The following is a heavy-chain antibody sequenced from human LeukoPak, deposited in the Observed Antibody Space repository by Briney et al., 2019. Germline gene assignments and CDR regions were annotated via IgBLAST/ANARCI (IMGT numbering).Heavy chain of an antibody. CDR3: AMISQWQNKDGY. Sequence: GGSLRLPCAASGFTFSSYGMHWVRQAPGKGLEWVAFIRYDGSNKYYADSVKGRFTISRDNSKNTLYLQMNSLRAEDTAVYYCAMISQWQNKDGYWGQGTLVTVSS. CDR1: GFTFSSYG. D-gene: IGHD6-19*01. CDR2: IRYDGSNK. V-gene: IGHV3-30*02. J-gene: IGHJ4*02.